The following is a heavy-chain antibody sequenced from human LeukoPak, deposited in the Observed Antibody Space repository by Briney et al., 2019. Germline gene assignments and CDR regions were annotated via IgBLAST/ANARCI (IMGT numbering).Heavy chain of an antibody. CDR1: GFTFSDYG. J-gene: IGHJ4*02. CDR2: IWYDGSNK. Sequence: GGSLRLSCAASGFTFSDYGMHWVRQAPGKGLEWVAVIWYDGSNKYYADSVKGRFTVSRDNSKNTLDLQMSSLRAEDTAVYYCARGVPEGQWLLHYWGQGTLVTVSS. V-gene: IGHV3-33*01. CDR3: ARGVPEGQWLLHY. D-gene: IGHD6-19*01.